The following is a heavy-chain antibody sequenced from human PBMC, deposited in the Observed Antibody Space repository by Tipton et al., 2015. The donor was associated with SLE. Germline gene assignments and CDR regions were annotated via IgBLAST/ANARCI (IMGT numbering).Heavy chain of an antibody. CDR3: AKSSAQLLLNYFDY. Sequence: RSLRLSCAASGFTLSSYGMHWVRQAPGKGLEWVAVISYDGSNEYYADSVKGRFTISRDNSKNTLYLQMNSLRAEDTAVYYCAKSSAQLLLNYFDYWGQGALVTVSS. V-gene: IGHV3-30*18. CDR1: GFTLSSYG. J-gene: IGHJ4*02. CDR2: ISYDGSNE. D-gene: IGHD2-2*01.